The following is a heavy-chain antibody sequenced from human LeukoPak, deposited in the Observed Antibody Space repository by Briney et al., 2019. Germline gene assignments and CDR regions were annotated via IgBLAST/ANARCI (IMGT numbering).Heavy chain of an antibody. CDR3: ARQGSGNCLSPVNY. CDR1: GGSISGSSYY. J-gene: IGHJ4*02. D-gene: IGHD1-26*01. V-gene: IGHV4-39*01. CDR2: IYYSGST. Sequence: PSETLSLTCTVSGGSISGSSYYWGWIRQPPGKGLEWIGTIYYSGSTYYNPSLKSRVTISVDTSKNQFSLKLSSVTAADTAVYYCARQGSGNCLSPVNYWGQGTLVTVSS.